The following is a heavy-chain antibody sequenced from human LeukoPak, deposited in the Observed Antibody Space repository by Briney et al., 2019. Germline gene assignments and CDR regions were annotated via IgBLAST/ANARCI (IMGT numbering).Heavy chain of an antibody. V-gene: IGHV3-7*01. CDR3: ARDSGLSGYSYGYDY. J-gene: IGHJ4*02. CDR2: IKQDGSEK. CDR1: GFTFSSYW. Sequence: GGSLRLSCAASGFTFSSYWMSWVRQAPGKGLEWVANIKQDGSEKYYVDSVKGRFTISRDNAKNSLYLQMNSLRAEDTAVYYCARDSGLSGYSYGYDYWGQGTLVTVSS. D-gene: IGHD5-18*01.